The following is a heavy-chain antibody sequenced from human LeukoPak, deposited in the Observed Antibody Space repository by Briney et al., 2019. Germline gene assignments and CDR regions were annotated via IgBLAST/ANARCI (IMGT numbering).Heavy chain of an antibody. V-gene: IGHV4-59*08. CDR1: GFTFSSYW. Sequence: GSLRLSCAASGFTFSSYWMSWVRQAPGKGLEWIGSIHYSGSTNYNPSLKSRVTISVDTSKNQFSLKLSSVTAADTAVYYCAKSNGYGLVDIWGQGTMVTVSS. CDR3: AKSNGYGLVDI. D-gene: IGHD3-10*01. J-gene: IGHJ3*02. CDR2: IHYSGST.